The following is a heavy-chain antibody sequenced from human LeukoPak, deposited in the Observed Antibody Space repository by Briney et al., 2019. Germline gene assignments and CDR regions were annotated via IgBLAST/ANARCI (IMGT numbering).Heavy chain of an antibody. CDR2: IWYDGSNK. CDR1: GFTFSSYG. V-gene: IGHV3-33*01. D-gene: IGHD6-13*01. Sequence: GRSLRLSCAASGFTFSSYGMHWVRQAPGKGLEWVAVIWYDGSNKYYADSVKGRFTISRDNSKNTLYLQMSSLRAEDTAVYYCARTSGAAAGYSDYWGQGTLVTVSS. J-gene: IGHJ4*02. CDR3: ARTSGAAAGYSDY.